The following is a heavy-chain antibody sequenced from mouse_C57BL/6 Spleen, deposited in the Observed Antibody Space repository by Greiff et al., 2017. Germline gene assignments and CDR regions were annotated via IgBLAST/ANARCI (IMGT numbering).Heavy chain of an antibody. J-gene: IGHJ4*01. CDR2: VYPGSGSI. D-gene: IGHD3-1*01. V-gene: IGHV1-62-2*01. Sequence: VHLVESGAELVKPGASVKLSCKASGYTFTEYTIHWVKQRSGQGLEWIGWVYPGSGSIKYNEKFKDKATLTADKSSSTVYMELSRLTSEDSAVYFCARHGGLTLFMDYWGQGTSVTVSS. CDR1: GYTFTEYT. CDR3: ARHGGLTLFMDY.